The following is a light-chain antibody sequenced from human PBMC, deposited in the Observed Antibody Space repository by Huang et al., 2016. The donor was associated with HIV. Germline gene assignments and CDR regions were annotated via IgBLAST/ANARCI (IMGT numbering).Light chain of an antibody. V-gene: IGKV3-15*01. J-gene: IGKJ2*01. CDR1: QSVSSN. CDR2: GAS. CDR3: HQYNDWPPTYT. Sequence: EIVMTQSPATLSASPGERATLSCRASQSVSSNLAWYQQKPGQAPRLLTYGASTRATDIPARFSGSGSGTEFTLTISSLQSEDFAVYYCHQYNDWPPTYTFGQGTKLEIK.